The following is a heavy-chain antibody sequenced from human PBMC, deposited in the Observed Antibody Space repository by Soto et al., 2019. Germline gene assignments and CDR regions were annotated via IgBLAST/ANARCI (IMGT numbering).Heavy chain of an antibody. V-gene: IGHV4-59*01. J-gene: IGHJ4*02. D-gene: IGHD6-13*01. Sequence: AETLSLTCAVSGGSISSYYWSGIRQPPGKGLEWIGYIYYSGSTNYNPSLKSRVTISVDTSKNQFSLKLSSVTAADTAVYYCARGVRAAAGVFDYWGQGTLVTVSS. CDR1: GGSISSYY. CDR3: ARGVRAAAGVFDY. CDR2: IYYSGST.